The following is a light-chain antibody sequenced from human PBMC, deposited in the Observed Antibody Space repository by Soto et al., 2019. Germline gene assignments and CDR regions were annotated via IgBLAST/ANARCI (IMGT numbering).Light chain of an antibody. CDR2: EVS. Sequence: QSALTQPASVSGSPGQSITISCTGTSSDVGGYNFVSWYQQHPGKAPKLMIYEVSNRPSGVSNPFSGSKSGNTASLTISGPQTEDEADYYCASYTGTSTLYVFGTGTKLTVL. V-gene: IGLV2-14*01. CDR1: SSDVGGYNF. J-gene: IGLJ1*01. CDR3: ASYTGTSTLYV.